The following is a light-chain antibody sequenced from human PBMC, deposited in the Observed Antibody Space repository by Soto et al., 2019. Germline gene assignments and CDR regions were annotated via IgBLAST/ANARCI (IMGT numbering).Light chain of an antibody. V-gene: IGKV1-5*01. J-gene: IGKJ1*01. CDR3: QQKDSFWA. Sequence: DIKMTQSPTTLSASVGDRVTITCRASQRIFTWLAWYQQKPEKAPKVLIYNASNLESGVPSRFSASGSGTEFILTNGSLQPDGFATYCGQQKDSFWAFGEG. CDR2: NAS. CDR1: QRIFTW.